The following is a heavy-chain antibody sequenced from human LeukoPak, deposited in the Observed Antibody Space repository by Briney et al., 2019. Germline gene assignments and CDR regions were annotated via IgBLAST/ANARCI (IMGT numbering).Heavy chain of an antibody. D-gene: IGHD3-22*01. CDR3: AKPYDTSGNYWAPFDY. V-gene: IGHV3-23*01. CDR1: GFTFSTYA. CDR2: ISGTGDST. Sequence: HSGGSLRLSCAASGFTFSTYAMSWVRQAPGKGLEWVSAISGTGDSTYYADSVKGRFTISRDNFKNTLYLQMNSLRAEDTAVYYCAKPYDTSGNYWAPFDYWGQGTLVTVSS. J-gene: IGHJ4*02.